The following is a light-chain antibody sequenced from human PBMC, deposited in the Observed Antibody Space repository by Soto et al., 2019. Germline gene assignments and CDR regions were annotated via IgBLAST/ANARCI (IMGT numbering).Light chain of an antibody. J-gene: IGKJ1*01. CDR3: QQSSSTPET. CDR1: QRISSY. V-gene: IGKV1-39*01. CDR2: AAS. Sequence: DIQMTQSPSSLSASVGDRVTITCRASQRISSYLNWYQQKPGKAPKLLIYAASRLQSGVPSRFSGSGSGTDFTLTISSLQPEDFATYYCQQSSSTPETFGQGTKVEIK.